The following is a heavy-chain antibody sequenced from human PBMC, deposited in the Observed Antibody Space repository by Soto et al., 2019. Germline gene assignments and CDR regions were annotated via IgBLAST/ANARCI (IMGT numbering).Heavy chain of an antibody. J-gene: IGHJ3*02. V-gene: IGHV3-74*01. D-gene: IGHD2-21*01. CDR2: TNKDGASS. Sequence: EVQLVESGGDFVQPGGSWRPSWEASGFTSSAFWMHWFPHFPGKDLLWISRTNKDGASSEYADSVKGRFSVSRDNAKNTMFLHMTGLRAEDTAVYYCARDDLRRNEALDIWGQGTVVTVSS. CDR1: GFTSSAFW. CDR3: ARDDLRRNEALDI.